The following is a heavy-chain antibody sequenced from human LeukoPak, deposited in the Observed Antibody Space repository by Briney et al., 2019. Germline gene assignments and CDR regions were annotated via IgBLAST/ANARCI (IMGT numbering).Heavy chain of an antibody. CDR3: AGPRNLAAAGDLLR. CDR1: GGSFSGYY. Sequence: RPSETLSLTCTVYGGSFSGYYWSWIRQPPGKGLEWIGEINHSGSTNYNPSLKSRVTISVDTSKNQFSLKLSSVTAADTAVYYCAGPRNLAAAGDLLRWGQGTLVTVYS. J-gene: IGHJ4*02. D-gene: IGHD6-13*01. V-gene: IGHV4-34*01. CDR2: INHSGST.